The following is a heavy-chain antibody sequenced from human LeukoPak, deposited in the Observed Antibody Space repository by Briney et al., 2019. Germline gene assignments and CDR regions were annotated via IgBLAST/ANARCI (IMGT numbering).Heavy chain of an antibody. CDR2: IYYSGST. CDR1: GGSISSYY. CDR3: ARGPPPDFDC. Sequence: SETLSLTCTVPGGSISSYYWSWIRQPPGKGLEWIGYIYYSGSTNYNPSLKSRVTMSVDTSKNQFSLKLSSVTAADTAVYYCARGPPPDFDCWGQGTLVTVSS. V-gene: IGHV4-59*12. J-gene: IGHJ4*02.